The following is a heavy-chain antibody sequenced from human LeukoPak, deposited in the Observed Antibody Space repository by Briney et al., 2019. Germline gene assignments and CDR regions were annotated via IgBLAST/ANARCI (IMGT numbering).Heavy chain of an antibody. D-gene: IGHD3-3*01. Sequence: SETLSLTCAVYGGSFSGYYWSWIRQPPGKGLEWIGEINHSGSTNYNPSLKSRVTISVDTSKNQFSLKLSSVTAADTAAYYCARTARLIFGVVITYYFDYWGQGTLVTVSS. CDR1: GGSFSGYY. J-gene: IGHJ4*02. V-gene: IGHV4-34*01. CDR3: ARTARLIFGVVITYYFDY. CDR2: INHSGST.